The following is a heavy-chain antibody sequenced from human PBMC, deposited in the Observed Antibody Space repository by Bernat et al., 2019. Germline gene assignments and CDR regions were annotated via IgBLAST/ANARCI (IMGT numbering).Heavy chain of an antibody. D-gene: IGHD6-13*01. J-gene: IGHJ4*02. CDR3: AREGQQHTAGYFDY. V-gene: IGHV1-69*08. Sequence: QVQLVQSGAEVKKPGSSVKVSCKASGGTFSSYTISWVRQAPGQGLEWMGRIIPILGIANYAQKFQGRVTITADKSTSTAYMELSSLRSEGTAVYYCAREGQQHTAGYFDYWGQGTLVTVSS. CDR1: GGTFSSYT. CDR2: IIPILGIA.